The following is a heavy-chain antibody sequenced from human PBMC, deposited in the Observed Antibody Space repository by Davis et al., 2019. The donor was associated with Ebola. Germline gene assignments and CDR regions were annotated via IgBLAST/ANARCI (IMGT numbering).Heavy chain of an antibody. V-gene: IGHV4-34*01. CDR3: ARNSIAVAGTAYYYYYYGMDV. J-gene: IGHJ6*02. Sequence: SETLSLTCAVYGGSFSGYYWSWIRQPPGKGLEWIGEINHSGSTNYNPSLKSRVTISVDTSKNQFSLKLSSVTAADTAVYYCARNSIAVAGTAYYYYYYGMDVWGQGTTVTVSS. CDR1: GGSFSGYY. D-gene: IGHD6-19*01. CDR2: INHSGST.